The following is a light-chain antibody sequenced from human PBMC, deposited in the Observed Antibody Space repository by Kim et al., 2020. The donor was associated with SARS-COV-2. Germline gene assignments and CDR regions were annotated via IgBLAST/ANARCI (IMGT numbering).Light chain of an antibody. CDR2: RNN. V-gene: IGLV10-54*04. CDR1: G. J-gene: IGLJ3*02. Sequence: GAVWLQQHQGHPPKLLSYRNNNRPSGISERFSASRSGNTASLTITGLQPEDEADYYCSAWASSLSAWVFGGGTQLTVL. CDR3: SAWASSLSAWV.